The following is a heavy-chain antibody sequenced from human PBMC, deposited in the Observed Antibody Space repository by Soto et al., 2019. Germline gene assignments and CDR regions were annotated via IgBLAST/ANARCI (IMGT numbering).Heavy chain of an antibody. CDR2: IYYSGST. CDR1: GGSISSYY. V-gene: IGHV4-59*01. Sequence: QVQLQESGPGLVKPSETLSLTCTVSGGSISSYYWSWIRQPPGKGLEWIGYIYYSGSTNYNPSLKSRVTISVDTSKNQFSLKLSFVTAADTAVYYCARVNFHDYCDYQYYFDYWGQGTLVTVSS. D-gene: IGHD4-17*01. CDR3: ARVNFHDYCDYQYYFDY. J-gene: IGHJ4*02.